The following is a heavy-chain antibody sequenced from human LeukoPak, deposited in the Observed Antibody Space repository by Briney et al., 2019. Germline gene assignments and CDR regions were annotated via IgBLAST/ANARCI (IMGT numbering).Heavy chain of an antibody. V-gene: IGHV3-21*01. J-gene: IGHJ6*03. D-gene: IGHD3-3*01. CDR1: GFTFSSYS. CDR2: ISSSSTYI. CDR3: ARAPAMILRPNYMDV. Sequence: PGGSLRLSCAASGFTFSSYSMNWVRQAPGKGLEWVSFISSSSTYIYYADSMKGRFTISRDGAKSSLYLQMNSPRAEDTAVYYCARAPAMILRPNYMDVWGKGTTVTVSS.